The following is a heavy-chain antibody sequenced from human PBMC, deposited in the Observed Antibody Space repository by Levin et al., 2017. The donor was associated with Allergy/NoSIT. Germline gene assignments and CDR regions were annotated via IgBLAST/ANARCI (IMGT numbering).Heavy chain of an antibody. J-gene: IGHJ4*02. CDR1: GYSFTSYW. CDR3: ARRHHDISSSGWYGLWYFDY. Sequence: SGESLKISCKGSGYSFTSYWIGWVRQMPGKGLEWMGIIYPGDSDTRYSPSFQGQVTISADKSISTAYLQWSSLKASDTAMYYCARRHHDISSSGWYGLWYFDYWGQGTLVTVSS. V-gene: IGHV5-51*01. CDR2: IYPGDSDT. D-gene: IGHD6-19*01.